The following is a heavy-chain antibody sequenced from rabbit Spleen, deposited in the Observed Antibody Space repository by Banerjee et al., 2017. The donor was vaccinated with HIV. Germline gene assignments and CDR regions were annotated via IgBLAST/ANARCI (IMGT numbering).Heavy chain of an antibody. CDR1: GFDFSSYG. D-gene: IGHD4-1*01. CDR3: VREVAAKFAL. Sequence: QEQLVESGGGLVQPGGSLKLSCKASGFDFSSYGVSWVRQAPGKGLEWIGYIDPVFGITYYANWVNCRFTISSHNAQNTLFLQLNSLTAADTATYFCVREVAAKFALWGPGTLVTVS. CDR2: IDPVFGIT. V-gene: IGHV1S47*01. J-gene: IGHJ4*01.